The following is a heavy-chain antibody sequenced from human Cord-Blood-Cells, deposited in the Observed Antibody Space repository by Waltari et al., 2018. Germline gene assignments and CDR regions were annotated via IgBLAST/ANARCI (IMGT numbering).Heavy chain of an antibody. Sequence: QVQLVQSGAEVKKPGSSVKVSCKASGGTFSSYAISWVRQAPGQGLEWMGGINPIFGTANYAQKCQGRVTITADESTSTAYMELSSLRAEDTAVYYCARTFWSGYLYNWFDPWGQGTLVTVSS. J-gene: IGHJ5*02. V-gene: IGHV1-69*12. CDR1: GGTFSSYA. CDR2: INPIFGTA. CDR3: ARTFWSGYLYNWFDP. D-gene: IGHD3-3*01.